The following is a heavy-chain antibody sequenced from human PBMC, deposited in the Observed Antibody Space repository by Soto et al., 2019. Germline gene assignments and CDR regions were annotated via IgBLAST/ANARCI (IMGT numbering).Heavy chain of an antibody. V-gene: IGHV5-51*01. CDR2: IYPGDSDT. CDR1: GYSFTSYW. J-gene: IGHJ6*03. D-gene: IGHD2-15*01. Sequence: PGESLKISCKGSGYSFTSYWIGWVRQMPGKGLEWMGIIYPGDSDTRYSPSFQGQVTISADKSISTAYLQWSSLKASDTAMYYCVRQSTYCSGGSCPYYYYYMDVWGKGTTVTVSS. CDR3: VRQSTYCSGGSCPYYYYYMDV.